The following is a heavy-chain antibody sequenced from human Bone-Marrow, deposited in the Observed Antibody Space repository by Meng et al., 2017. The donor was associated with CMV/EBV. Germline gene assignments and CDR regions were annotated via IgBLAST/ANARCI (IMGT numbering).Heavy chain of an antibody. V-gene: IGHV3-21*01. Sequence: GESLKISCAASGFTFSSYSMNWVRQAPGKGLEWVSSISSSSSYIYYADSVKGRFTISRDNAKNSLYLQMNSLRAEDTAVYYCARDLEYYYDSSGYSGFVYWGQRTLVTASS. CDR3: ARDLEYYYDSSGYSGFVY. J-gene: IGHJ4*02. CDR1: GFTFSSYS. CDR2: ISSSSSYI. D-gene: IGHD3-22*01.